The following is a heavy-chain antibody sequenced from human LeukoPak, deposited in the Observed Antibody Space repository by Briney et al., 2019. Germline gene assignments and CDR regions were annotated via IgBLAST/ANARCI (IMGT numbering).Heavy chain of an antibody. V-gene: IGHV3-7*01. Sequence: GGSLRLSCAASGFTFSNYWMSWVRQAPGKGLEWVANIKQDGSERYYVDSVKGRFTISRDNAKNSLYLQMNSLRAEDTAVYYCARYGGSYYFDNWGQGTLVTVPS. CDR1: GFTFSNYW. J-gene: IGHJ4*02. CDR2: IKQDGSER. CDR3: ARYGGSYYFDN. D-gene: IGHD1-26*01.